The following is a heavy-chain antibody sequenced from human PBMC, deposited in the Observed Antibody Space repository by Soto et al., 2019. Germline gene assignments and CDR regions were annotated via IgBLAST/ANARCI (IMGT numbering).Heavy chain of an antibody. V-gene: IGHV3-49*04. J-gene: IGHJ4*02. D-gene: IGHD6-19*01. CDR2: IRRGGTT. CDR3: TIWPGSGHSNFEN. CDR1: GFIFDDYV. Sequence: EVQLVESGGGLVQPGRSPRLSCATSGFIFDDYVMTWVRQAPGKGLEFVGAIRRGGTTEYAASVRGRFTVSRDDSKSIAYLQMNSLKADDTAVYYCTIWPGSGHSNFENWGQGTLVTVSS.